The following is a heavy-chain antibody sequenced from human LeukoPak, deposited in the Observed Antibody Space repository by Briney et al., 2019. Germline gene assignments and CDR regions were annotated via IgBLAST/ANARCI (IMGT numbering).Heavy chain of an antibody. V-gene: IGHV3-7*04. CDR1: GFPFSSYW. D-gene: IGHD5-24*01. CDR2: IKQDGSKK. Sequence: GGSLRLSCVASGFPFSSYWMTWVRQAPGKGREWVANIKQDGSKKSYVDSVKGRFTISRDNAKNSLYLQMNSLRAEDTAIYYCTRVGYIDEGIDYWGQGTLVTVSS. J-gene: IGHJ4*02. CDR3: TRVGYIDEGIDY.